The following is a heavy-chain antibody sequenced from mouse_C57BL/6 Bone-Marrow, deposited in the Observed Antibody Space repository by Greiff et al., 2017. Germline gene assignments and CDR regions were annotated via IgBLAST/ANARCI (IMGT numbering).Heavy chain of an antibody. V-gene: IGHV1-82*01. CDR1: GYAFSSSW. CDR3: ARNGYFLFDY. D-gene: IGHD2-3*01. CDR2: IYPGDGDT. J-gene: IGHJ3*01. Sequence: QVQLQQSGPELVKPGASVKISCKASGYAFSSSWMNWVKQRPGKGLEWIGRIYPGDGDTNYNGKFKGKATLTADKSSSTAYMQLSSLTSEDSAVYFCARNGYFLFDYWGQGTLVTVSA.